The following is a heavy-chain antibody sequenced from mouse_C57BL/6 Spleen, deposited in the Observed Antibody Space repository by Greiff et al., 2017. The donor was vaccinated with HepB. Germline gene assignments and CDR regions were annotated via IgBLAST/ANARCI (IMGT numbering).Heavy chain of an antibody. V-gene: IGHV1-80*01. CDR3: ARKDGTTVGYFDY. J-gene: IGHJ2*01. CDR1: GYAFSSYW. D-gene: IGHD1-1*01. Sequence: VKLVESGAELVKPGASVKISCKASGYAFSSYWMNWVKQRPGKGLEWIGQIYPGDGDTNYNGKFKGKATLTADKSSSTAYMQLSSLTSEDSAVYFCARKDGTTVGYFDYWGQGTTLTVSS. CDR2: IYPGDGDT.